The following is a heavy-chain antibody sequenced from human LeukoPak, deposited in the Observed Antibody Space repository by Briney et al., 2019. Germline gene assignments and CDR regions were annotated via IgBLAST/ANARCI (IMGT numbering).Heavy chain of an antibody. V-gene: IGHV3-7*01. D-gene: IGHD6-19*01. J-gene: IGHJ4*02. CDR2: IKQDGSEK. CDR1: GFTFSSYW. Sequence: GGSLRLSCAASGFTFSSYWMSWVRKAPGKGLKRVANIKQDGSEKYYLASVKGRFTISRDNAENSLYLQMNSLRAEDTAVYYCATEASSGLEDWGQGILVTVSS. CDR3: ATEASSGLED.